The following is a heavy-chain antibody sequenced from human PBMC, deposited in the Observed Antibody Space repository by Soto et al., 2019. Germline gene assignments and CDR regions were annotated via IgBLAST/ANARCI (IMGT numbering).Heavy chain of an antibody. V-gene: IGHV4-30-4*01. J-gene: IGHJ4*02. CDR2: IHHSGST. CDR1: GGSISSGENF. Sequence: PSETLSLTCTVSGGSISSGENFWNWIRQSPGKGLEWIGYIHHSGSTYYNPSLKSRLTISVDTSKNQISLKRNSVTAADTAVYYCARDTGTYPYYFDYWGQGTLVTVSS. D-gene: IGHD1-26*01. CDR3: ARDTGTYPYYFDY.